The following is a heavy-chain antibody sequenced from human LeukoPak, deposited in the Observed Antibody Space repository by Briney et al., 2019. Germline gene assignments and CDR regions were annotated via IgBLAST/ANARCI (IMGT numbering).Heavy chain of an antibody. J-gene: IGHJ6*04. V-gene: IGHV3-13*05. CDR2: IGTAGDP. CDR3: ARARRGSSWWPEYYYYGTDV. CDR1: GFTFSSYD. D-gene: IGHD6-13*01. Sequence: PGGSLRLSCAASGFTFSSYDMHWVRQATGKGLEWVSAIGTAGDPYYPGSVKGRFTISRENAKNSLYLQMNSLRAGDTAVYYCARARRGSSWWPEYYYYGTDVWGKGTTVTVSS.